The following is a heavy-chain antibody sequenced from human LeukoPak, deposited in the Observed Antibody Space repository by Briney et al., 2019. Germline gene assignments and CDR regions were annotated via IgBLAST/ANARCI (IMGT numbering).Heavy chain of an antibody. CDR1: VGSFSGYY. CDR3: ARGYYGSGSHCCHMDV. D-gene: IGHD3-10*01. J-gene: IGHJ6*03. CDR2: INHSGST. Sequence: SETLSLTCAVYVGSFSGYYWSWIRQPPGKGLEWIGEINHSGSTNYNSSHKSRVTISVDTSKNQFSLKLSSVTAADTAVYYCARGYYGSGSHCCHMDVWGKGTTITVS. V-gene: IGHV4-34*01.